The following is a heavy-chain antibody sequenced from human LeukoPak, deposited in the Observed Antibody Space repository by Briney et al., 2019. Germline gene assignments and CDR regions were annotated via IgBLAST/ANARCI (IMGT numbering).Heavy chain of an antibody. V-gene: IGHV1-18*03. CDR1: GYTFISYG. CDR2: ISAYNGNT. J-gene: IGHJ6*03. CDR3: ARYRVGDYYYYYMDV. Sequence: ASVKVSCKASGYTFISYGISWVRQAPGQGLEWMGWISAYNGNTNYAQKLQGRVTITTDTSTSTAYMELRSLRSDDMAVYYCARYRVGDYYYYYMDVWGKGTTVTVSS.